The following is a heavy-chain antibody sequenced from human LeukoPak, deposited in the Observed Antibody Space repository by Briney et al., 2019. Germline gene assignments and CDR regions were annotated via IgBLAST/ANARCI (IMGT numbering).Heavy chain of an antibody. CDR2: ISSSLSYI. CDR1: GFTFSNHA. Sequence: GGSLRLSCTASGFTFSNHAMNWVRQAPGKGLEWVSSISSSLSYIYYADSVKGRFTISSDNAKSSLYLQMNSLRAEDTAMYYCARRCQYCGGDAYFDFWGQGTLVTVSS. V-gene: IGHV3-21*01. D-gene: IGHD2-21*02. J-gene: IGHJ4*02. CDR3: ARRCQYCGGDAYFDF.